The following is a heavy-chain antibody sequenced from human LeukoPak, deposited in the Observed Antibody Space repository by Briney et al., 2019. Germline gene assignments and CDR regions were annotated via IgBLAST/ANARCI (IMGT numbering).Heavy chain of an antibody. CDR3: ARGVTIFGVVTGSLYCYYMDV. Sequence: PSETLSLTCTVSGGSISSYYWSWIRQPPGKGLEWIGYIYYSGSTNYNPSLKSRVTISVDTSKNQFSLKLSSVTAADTAVYYCARGVTIFGVVTGSLYCYYMDVWGKGTTVTVSS. CDR1: GGSISSYY. J-gene: IGHJ6*03. V-gene: IGHV4-59*01. CDR2: IYYSGST. D-gene: IGHD3-3*01.